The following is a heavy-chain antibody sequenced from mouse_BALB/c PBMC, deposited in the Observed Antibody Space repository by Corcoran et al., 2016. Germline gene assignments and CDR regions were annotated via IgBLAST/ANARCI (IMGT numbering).Heavy chain of an antibody. D-gene: IGHD2-13*01. CDR3: AGWATVTRRFDY. V-gene: IGHV3S1*01. Sequence: VQLQQWGAGLLKPSETLSLTCAVYGGSFSGYYWSWIRQPPGKGLEWIGEINHSGSTNYNPSLKSRVTISVDTSKNQFSLKLSSVTAADTAVYYCAGWATVTRRFDYWGQGTLVTVSS. CDR2: INHSGST. CDR1: GGSFSGYY. J-gene: IGHJ4*01.